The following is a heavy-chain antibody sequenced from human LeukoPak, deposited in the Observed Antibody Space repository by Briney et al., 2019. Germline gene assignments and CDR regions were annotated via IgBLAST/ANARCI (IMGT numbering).Heavy chain of an antibody. CDR3: ARVRGGDTKDFDY. Sequence: GGSLRLSCAASGFTFSSYWMHWVRQVPGKGLVWVSHINNDGSSTSYADSVKGRFTISRDNAKSALYLQMNSLRDEDTAVYYCARVRGGDTKDFDYWGQGTLVTVSS. CDR1: GFTFSSYW. V-gene: IGHV3-74*01. J-gene: IGHJ4*02. CDR2: INNDGSST. D-gene: IGHD2-8*01.